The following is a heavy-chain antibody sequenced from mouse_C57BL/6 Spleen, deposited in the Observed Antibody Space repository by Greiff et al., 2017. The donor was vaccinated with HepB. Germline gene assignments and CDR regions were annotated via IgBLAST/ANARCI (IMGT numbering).Heavy chain of an antibody. V-gene: IGHV1-66*01. Sequence: VQGVESGPELVKPGASVKISCKASGYSFTSYYIHWVKQRPGQGLEWIGWIYPGSGNTKYNEKFKGKATLTADTSSSTAYMQLSSLTSEDSAVYYCARSGGLRRFDYWGQGTTLTVSS. J-gene: IGHJ2*01. CDR3: ARSGGLRRFDY. CDR1: GYSFTSYY. CDR2: IYPGSGNT. D-gene: IGHD2-4*01.